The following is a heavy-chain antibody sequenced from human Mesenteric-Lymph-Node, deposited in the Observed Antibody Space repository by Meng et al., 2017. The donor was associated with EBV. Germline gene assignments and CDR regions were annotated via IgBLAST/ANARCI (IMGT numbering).Heavy chain of an antibody. CDR1: GFSLSTIGVG. Sequence: QITLHESGPLQVKPTPTLRLTCTCSGFSLSTIGVGVGWIRQPPGKALEWLALIYWDDDKRYSPSLKRRLTITKDTSKNQVVLTMTNMDPVDTATYYCTHRGGDIFQNWGQGTLVTVSS. D-gene: IGHD2-15*01. V-gene: IGHV2-5*02. CDR3: THRGGDIFQN. CDR2: IYWDDDK. J-gene: IGHJ1*01.